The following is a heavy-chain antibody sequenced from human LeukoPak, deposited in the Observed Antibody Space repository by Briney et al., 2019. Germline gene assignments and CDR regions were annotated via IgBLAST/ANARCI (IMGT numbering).Heavy chain of an antibody. CDR3: ARSRDKQWLVRRDFDY. J-gene: IGHJ4*02. CDR1: GGSFSGYY. CDR2: INHSGST. D-gene: IGHD6-19*01. Sequence: SETLSLTCAVYGGSFSGYYWSWIRQPPGKGLEWIGEINHSGSTNYNPSLKSRVTISVDSSKNQFSLKLSSVTAADTAVYYCARSRDKQWLVRRDFDYWGQGTLVTVSS. V-gene: IGHV4-34*01.